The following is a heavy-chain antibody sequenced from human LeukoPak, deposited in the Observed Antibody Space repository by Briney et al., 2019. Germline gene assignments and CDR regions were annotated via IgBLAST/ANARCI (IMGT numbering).Heavy chain of an antibody. D-gene: IGHD6-19*01. V-gene: IGHV1-46*01. CDR2: INPSGGST. Sequence: EASVKVSCKASGYTFTSYYMHWGRQAPGQGLVWMGIINPSGGSTSYAQKFQGRVTMTRDTSTSTVYMELSSLRSEDTAVYYCARVLRYSSGWYFVFGYWGQGTLVTVSS. J-gene: IGHJ4*02. CDR3: ARVLRYSSGWYFVFGY. CDR1: GYTFTSYY.